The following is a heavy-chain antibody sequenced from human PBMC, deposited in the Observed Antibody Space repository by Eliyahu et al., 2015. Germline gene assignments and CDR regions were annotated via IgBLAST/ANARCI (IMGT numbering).Heavy chain of an antibody. CDR1: GFTFGVYA. J-gene: IGHJ4*02. V-gene: IGHV3-49*03. CDR2: IRSKAYGGTT. CDR3: TRVMPIYYDSSGYTPFDY. D-gene: IGHD3-22*01. Sequence: EVQLVESGGGLVQPGRSLSLSCTASGFTFGVYAXXRFRQAPGKGLEWVGFIRSKAYGGTTEYAASVKGRFTISRDDSKSIAYLQMNSLKTEDTAVYYCTRVMPIYYDSSGYTPFDYWGQGTLVTVSS.